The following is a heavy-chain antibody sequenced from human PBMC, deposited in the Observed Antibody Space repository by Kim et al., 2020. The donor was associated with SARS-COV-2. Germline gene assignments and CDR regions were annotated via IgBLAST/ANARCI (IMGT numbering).Heavy chain of an antibody. CDR3: ARVRGAAGPFYYYYYGMDV. J-gene: IGHJ6*02. D-gene: IGHD6-13*01. V-gene: IGHV3-11*01. CDR1: GFTFSDYY. Sequence: GGSLRLSCAASGFTFSDYYMSWIRQAPGKGLEWVSYISSSGSTIYYADSLKGRFTISRDNAKNSLYLQMNSLRAEDTAVYYCARVRGAAGPFYYYYYGMDVWGQGTTVTVSS. CDR2: ISSSGSTI.